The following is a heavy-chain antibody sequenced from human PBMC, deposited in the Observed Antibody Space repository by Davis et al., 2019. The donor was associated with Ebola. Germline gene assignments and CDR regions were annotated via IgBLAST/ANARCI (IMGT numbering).Heavy chain of an antibody. J-gene: IGHJ6*02. Sequence: SQTLSLTCSISGDSVSSHSVVWNRIRQSPSTGLECLEWTYYRSKWYNDYAVSMKSRITINPDTSSNQFSLQLNSVIPEDTAVYYCARGGWASGMDVWGQGTTVTVYS. CDR1: GDSVSSHSVV. CDR3: ARGGWASGMDV. V-gene: IGHV6-1*01. CDR2: TYYRSKWYN. D-gene: IGHD6-19*01.